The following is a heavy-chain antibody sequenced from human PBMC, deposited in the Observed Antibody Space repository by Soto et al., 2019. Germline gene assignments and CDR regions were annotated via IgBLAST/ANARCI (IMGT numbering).Heavy chain of an antibody. CDR3: AIRTGQLAIISEFDGDWFFEV. CDR2: INPDSGGT. D-gene: IGHD2-2*01. J-gene: IGHJ2*01. Sequence: RASVKVFCKASGYTFTDYYIHWVRQAPGQGLEWVGWINPDSGGTNLAQRFQGRVTMTSDTSINTAYMELSSLRSDDTAVYYCAIRTGQLAIISEFDGDWFFEVWGHGTLVTVPQ. CDR1: GYTFTDYY. V-gene: IGHV1-2*02.